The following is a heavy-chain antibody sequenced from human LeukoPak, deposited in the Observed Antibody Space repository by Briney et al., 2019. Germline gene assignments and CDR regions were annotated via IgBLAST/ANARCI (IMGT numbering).Heavy chain of an antibody. V-gene: IGHV1-18*01. CDR1: GYTFTSYG. J-gene: IGHJ3*02. D-gene: IGHD2-2*01. CDR2: ISAYNGNT. CDR3: ARALGYCSSTSCPNAADI. Sequence: ASVKVSCKASGYTFTSYGISWVRQAPGQGLEWMGWISAYNGNTNYAQKLQGRVTMTTDTSTSTAYMELRSLRSDDTAVYYCARALGYCSSTSCPNAADIWGQGTMVTVSS.